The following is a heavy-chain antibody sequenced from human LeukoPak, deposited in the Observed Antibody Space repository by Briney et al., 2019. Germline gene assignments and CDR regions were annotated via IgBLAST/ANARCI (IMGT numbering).Heavy chain of an antibody. CDR1: GGSFSGYH. CDR3: ARAPLDIAAAAPFDY. Sequence: PSETLSLTCAVYGGSFSGYHWSWIRQPPGKGLEWIGEINHSGSTNYNPSLKSRVTISVDTSKNQFSLKLSSVTAADTAVYYCARAPLDIAAAAPFDYWGQGTLVTVSS. V-gene: IGHV4-34*01. D-gene: IGHD6-13*01. J-gene: IGHJ4*02. CDR2: INHSGST.